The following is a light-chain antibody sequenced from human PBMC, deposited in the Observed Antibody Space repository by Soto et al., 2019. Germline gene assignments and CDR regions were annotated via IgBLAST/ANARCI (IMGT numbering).Light chain of an antibody. CDR3: QQRSNWPQIT. CDR1: QSVSSD. J-gene: IGKJ5*01. CDR2: DAS. Sequence: EIVMTQSPATLSVSPGESATLSCRASQSVSSDLAWYQQKPGQAPRLLIYDASNRATGIPARFSGSGSGTDFTLTISSLEPEDFAVYYCQQRSNWPQITFGQGTRLEIK. V-gene: IGKV3-11*01.